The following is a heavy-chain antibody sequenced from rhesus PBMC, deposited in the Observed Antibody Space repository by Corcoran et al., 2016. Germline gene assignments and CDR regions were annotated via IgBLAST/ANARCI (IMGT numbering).Heavy chain of an antibody. V-gene: IGHV4-127*01. J-gene: IGHJ5-1*01. D-gene: IGHD3-3*01. CDR3: ARTYYNCWSGYDGRFDV. Sequence: QVQLQESGPGLVKPSETLSLTCAVSGHSISSGSGWRWIRHPPGQGLEWIGCIGESSGINNYNPYLKSRVTISTDTSKNQVSLKLSSVTAADTAVYYCARTYYNCWSGYDGRFDVWGAGVLVTVSA. CDR1: GHSISSGSG. CDR2: IGESSGIN.